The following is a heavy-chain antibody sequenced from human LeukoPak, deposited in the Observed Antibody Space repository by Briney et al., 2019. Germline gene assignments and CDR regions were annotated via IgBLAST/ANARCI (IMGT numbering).Heavy chain of an antibody. CDR2: IYTTGFT. J-gene: IGHJ4*02. D-gene: IGHD3-10*01. V-gene: IGHV4-61*02. CDR3: ARLRGVISGPLDY. CDR1: GGSFSSPNYY. Sequence: SETLSLTCTVSGGSFSSPNYYWSWIRQPAGKGLEWIGRIYTTGFTNYHPSLKSRVTVSIDTSKNQFYLKLTSVTAADTAVYYCARLRGVISGPLDYWGQGTLVTVSS.